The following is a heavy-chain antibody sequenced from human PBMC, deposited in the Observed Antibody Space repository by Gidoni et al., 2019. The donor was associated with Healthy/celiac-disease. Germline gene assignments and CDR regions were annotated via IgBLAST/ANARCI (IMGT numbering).Heavy chain of an antibody. CDR2: FGTAVYT. Sequence: EVQMVESGGGLVQPGGSLRLSCAASGFTFSSYDRSWVRQATGKGLDWVSAFGTAVYTYYPGSVKGRFTISRENAKNSLYLQMNSLRAGDTAVYYCARGRSDYYDSSGYYRMTYYYYGMDVWGQGTTVTVSS. CDR3: ARGRSDYYDSSGYYRMTYYYYGMDV. V-gene: IGHV3-13*01. J-gene: IGHJ6*02. D-gene: IGHD3-22*01. CDR1: GFTFSSYD.